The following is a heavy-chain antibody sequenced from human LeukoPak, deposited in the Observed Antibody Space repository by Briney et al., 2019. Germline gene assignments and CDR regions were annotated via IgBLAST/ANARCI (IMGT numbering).Heavy chain of an antibody. D-gene: IGHD6-6*01. Sequence: GGPLRLSCVASGFTFSNYWMGWVRQAPGKGLEWVANIKEDGSEKNYVDSVKGRFTISRDNAKKSLYLQMNSLRAEGTAVYYCANVPGDYWGQGTLVTVSS. J-gene: IGHJ4*02. CDR3: ANVPGDY. V-gene: IGHV3-7*02. CDR1: GFTFSNYW. CDR2: IKEDGSEK.